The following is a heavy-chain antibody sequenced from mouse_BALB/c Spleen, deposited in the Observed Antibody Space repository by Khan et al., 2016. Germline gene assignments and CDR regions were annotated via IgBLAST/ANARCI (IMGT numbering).Heavy chain of an antibody. CDR2: IRLKSNNYAT. Sequence: EVKLEEPGGGLVQPGGSMKLSCVASGFTFSNYWMNWVRQSPEKGLEWVAEIRLKSNNYATHYAEAVKGRFNISRDDSKSSVYLQMNNLRAEDTGIYYCTPRGSFAWFAYWGQGTLVTVSA. CDR1: GFTFSNYW. V-gene: IGHV6-6*02. D-gene: IGHD1-1*02. J-gene: IGHJ3*01. CDR3: TPRGSFAWFAY.